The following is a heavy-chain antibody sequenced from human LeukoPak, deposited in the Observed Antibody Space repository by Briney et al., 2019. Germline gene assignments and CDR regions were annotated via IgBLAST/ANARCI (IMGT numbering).Heavy chain of an antibody. J-gene: IGHJ4*02. CDR1: GFTFSSYS. Sequence: GGSLRLSCAASGFTFSSYSMNWVRQAPGKGLEWVSYISSSGSTIYYADSVKGRFTISRDNAKNSLYLQMNSLRAEDTAVYYCAREMYAEGGDCYFPYWGQGTLVTVSS. CDR2: ISSSGSTI. V-gene: IGHV3-48*04. CDR3: AREMYAEGGDCYFPY. D-gene: IGHD2-21*02.